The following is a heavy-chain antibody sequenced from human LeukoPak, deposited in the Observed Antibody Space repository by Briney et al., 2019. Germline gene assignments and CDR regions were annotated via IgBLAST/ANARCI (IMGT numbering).Heavy chain of an antibody. J-gene: IGHJ4*02. V-gene: IGHV4-59*01. D-gene: IGHD1-1*01. CDR1: GGSIRSNY. CDR3: ARMIERRTLHFDY. CDR2: IYNSGIT. Sequence: SETLSLTCTVSGGSIRSNYWSWIRQPPGKGLEWIGYIYNSGITNYNPSLKSRVTISVDTSKNQFSLKLTSVTAADTAVHYCARMIERRTLHFDYWGQGTLVTVSS.